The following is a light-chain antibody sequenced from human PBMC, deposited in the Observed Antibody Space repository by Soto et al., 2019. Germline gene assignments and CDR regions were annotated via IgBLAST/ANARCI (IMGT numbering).Light chain of an antibody. CDR1: QSVSGSY. CDR3: HHYGGSPRT. Sequence: EIVLTQSPGTLSLSPGEKATLSCRASQSVSGSYLAWYQQKPGQAPRLLIYGASTRATGNPDRFSGSGSGTDFTLTISRLEPEDFAVYYCHHYGGSPRTFGQGTKVEIK. CDR2: GAS. J-gene: IGKJ1*01. V-gene: IGKV3-20*01.